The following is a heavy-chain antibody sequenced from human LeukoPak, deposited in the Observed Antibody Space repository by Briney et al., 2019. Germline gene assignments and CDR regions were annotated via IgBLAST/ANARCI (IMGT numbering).Heavy chain of an antibody. D-gene: IGHD3-9*01. CDR1: GFIFSTYS. V-gene: IGHV3-48*01. J-gene: IGHJ4*02. Sequence: PGGSLRLSCVASGFIFSTYSMFWVRQAPGKGLEWLSYISDSASSIYYADSVKGRFTVSRDNAKNTLYLQMNSLRAEDTAVYYCAKRAIDILTGYSYYFDYWGQGTLVTVSS. CDR2: ISDSASSI. CDR3: AKRAIDILTGYSYYFDY.